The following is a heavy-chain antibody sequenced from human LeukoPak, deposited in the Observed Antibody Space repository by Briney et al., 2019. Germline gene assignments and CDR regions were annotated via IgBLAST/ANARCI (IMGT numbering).Heavy chain of an antibody. CDR3: AKDQGGARGVLDY. D-gene: IGHD3-10*01. Sequence: PGGSLRLSCAASGFTFSNYGMHWVRQAPGKGLEWVAFIRYDGSNKYYADSVKGRFTISRDNSKNTLDLQMNSLRAADTAVYYCAKDQGGARGVLDYWGRGTLAAVSS. CDR1: GFTFSNYG. CDR2: IRYDGSNK. J-gene: IGHJ4*02. V-gene: IGHV3-30*02.